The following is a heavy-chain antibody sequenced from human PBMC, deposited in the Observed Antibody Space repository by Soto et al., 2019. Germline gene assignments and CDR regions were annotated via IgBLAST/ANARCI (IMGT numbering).Heavy chain of an antibody. CDR1: GGSISSGDYY. J-gene: IGHJ6*02. CDR3: AMGRWGYSSSWYRTPSGMDV. CDR2: IYYSGST. Sequence: SETLSLTCTVSGGSISSGDYYWSWIRQPPGKGLEWIGYIYYSGSTYYNPSLKSRVTISVDTSKNQFSLKLSSVTAADTAVYYCAMGRWGYSSSWYRTPSGMDVWGQGTTVTVSS. V-gene: IGHV4-30-4*01. D-gene: IGHD6-13*01.